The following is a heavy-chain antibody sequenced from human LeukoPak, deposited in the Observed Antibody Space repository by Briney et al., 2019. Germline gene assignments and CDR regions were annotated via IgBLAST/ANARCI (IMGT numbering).Heavy chain of an antibody. CDR3: ARGGSYLSAFDI. J-gene: IGHJ3*02. D-gene: IGHD1-26*01. Sequence: PGGSLRLSCAASGFTFGSYGMSWVRQAPGKGLEWVSAISGSGGSTYYADSVKGRFTISRDNSKNTLYLQMNSLRAEDTAVYYCARGGSYLSAFDIWGQGTMVTVSS. CDR1: GFTFGSYG. V-gene: IGHV3-23*01. CDR2: ISGSGGST.